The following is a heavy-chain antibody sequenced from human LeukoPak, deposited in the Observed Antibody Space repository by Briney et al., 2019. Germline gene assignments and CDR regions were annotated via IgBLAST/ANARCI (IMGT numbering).Heavy chain of an antibody. V-gene: IGHV4-34*01. J-gene: IGHJ4*02. CDR1: GGSFSTYY. D-gene: IGHD3-22*01. CDR2: INHSGST. CDR3: ARCLLSGYHDY. Sequence: SETLSLTCAVYGGSFSTYYWSWIRQPPRKGLEWIGEINHSGSTNYSPSLKSRVTVSLDTSKNQFSLRLSSVTAADTAVYYCARCLLSGYHDYWGQGTLVTVSS.